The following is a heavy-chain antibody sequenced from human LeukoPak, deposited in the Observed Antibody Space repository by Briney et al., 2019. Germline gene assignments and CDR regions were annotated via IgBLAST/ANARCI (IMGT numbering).Heavy chain of an antibody. CDR3: ARSYGYCSSTSCYDYYFDY. D-gene: IGHD2-2*01. CDR2: ISTYNGHT. CDR1: GSTFTNHG. Sequence: ASVKVSCKVSGSTFTNHGISWVREAPGQGLEWMGWISTYNGHTNYAQKFQGRVTMTRNTSISTAYMELSSLRSEDTAVYYCARSYGYCSSTSCYDYYFDYWGQGTLVTVSS. V-gene: IGHV1-18*01. J-gene: IGHJ4*02.